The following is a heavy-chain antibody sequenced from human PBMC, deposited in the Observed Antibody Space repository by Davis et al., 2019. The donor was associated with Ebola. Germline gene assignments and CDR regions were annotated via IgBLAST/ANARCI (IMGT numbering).Heavy chain of an antibody. Sequence: PSETLSLTCTVSGGSISSGGYYWSWIRQHPGKGLERIGYIYYSGTTYYNPSLKSRVTISVDTSKNQFSLKLSSVTAADTAVYYCAGYCSSTSCFGGGSGWFPGWYFDLWGRGTLVTVSS. J-gene: IGHJ2*01. CDR3: AGYCSSTSCFGGGSGWFPGWYFDL. V-gene: IGHV4-31*03. CDR2: IYYSGTT. CDR1: GGSISSGGYY. D-gene: IGHD2-2*01.